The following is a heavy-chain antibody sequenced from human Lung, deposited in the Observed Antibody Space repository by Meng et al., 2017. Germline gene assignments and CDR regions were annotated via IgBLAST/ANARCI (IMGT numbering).Heavy chain of an antibody. J-gene: IGHJ2*01. CDR2: MSFDGAQI. V-gene: IGHV3-30*01. Sequence: VGVVEDGGGVVQPGGSLRVSCAASGVTLNTYAMHWVRQAPGKGLEWVSLMSFDGAQIYYSDSVRGRFTISRDNSKNTLYLQMNSLRAEDTAVYYCARDKPPNDVWGRGTLVTVSS. CDR1: GVTLNTYA. CDR3: ARDKPPNDV.